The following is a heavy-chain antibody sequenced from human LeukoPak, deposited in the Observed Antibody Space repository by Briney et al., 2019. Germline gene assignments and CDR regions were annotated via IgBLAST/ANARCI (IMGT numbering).Heavy chain of an antibody. CDR2: LYSDGNT. CDR1: GFTDITND. CDR3: ARGVEPLAANTLAY. V-gene: IGHV3-53*01. J-gene: IGHJ4*02. D-gene: IGHD1-14*01. Sequence: GGSLRLSCAASGFTDITNDMTWVRQAPGKGLEWVSVLYSDGNTKYADSVQGRFTISRDNSKNTLYLEMSSLSPDDTAVYYCARGVEPLAANTLAYWGQGTLVTVSS.